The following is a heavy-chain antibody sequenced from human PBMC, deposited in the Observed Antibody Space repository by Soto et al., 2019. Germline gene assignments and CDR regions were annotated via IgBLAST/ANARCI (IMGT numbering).Heavy chain of an antibody. CDR3: AKDIFENYYGSGSYSEYYYYGMDV. D-gene: IGHD3-10*01. CDR1: GFTFDDYA. J-gene: IGHJ6*02. CDR2: ISWNSGSI. Sequence: QAGGSLRLSCAASGFTFDDYAMHWVRQAPGKGLEWVSGISWNSGSIGYADSVKGRFTISRDNAKNSLYLQMNSLRAEDTALYYCAKDIFENYYGSGSYSEYYYYGMDVWGQGTTVTVSS. V-gene: IGHV3-9*01.